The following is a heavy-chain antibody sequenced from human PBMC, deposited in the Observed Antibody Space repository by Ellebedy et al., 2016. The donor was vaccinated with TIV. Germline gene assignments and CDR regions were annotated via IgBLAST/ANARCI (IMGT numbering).Heavy chain of an antibody. J-gene: IGHJ3*02. CDR2: IYSSGTT. CDR3: ARVDRGLAFDI. V-gene: IGHV3-53*01. D-gene: IGHD3-16*01. CDR1: GFTVSANY. Sequence: GGSLRLSCAASGFTVSANYMSWVRQAPGKGLEWVSIIYSSGTTYYADSVKGRFTISRDISKNTLYLQMNSLRADDTAIYYCARVDRGLAFDIWGQGTMVTVSS.